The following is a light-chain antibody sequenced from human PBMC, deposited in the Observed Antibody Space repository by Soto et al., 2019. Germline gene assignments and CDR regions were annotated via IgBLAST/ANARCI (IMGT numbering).Light chain of an antibody. CDR2: DTS. CDR3: QQRNSWPPTFT. Sequence: EIVLRQSPATLSLSPVERATLSCRASQSVGSFLAWYQQKPGQAPRLLIYDTSIRATGIPARFSGSGSGTDFTLTISSLEPEDFAVYYCQQRNSWPPTFTFGQGTRLEIK. V-gene: IGKV3-11*01. CDR1: QSVGSF. J-gene: IGKJ5*01.